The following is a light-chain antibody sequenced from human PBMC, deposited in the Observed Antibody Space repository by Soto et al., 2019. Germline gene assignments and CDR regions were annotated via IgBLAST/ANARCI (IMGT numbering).Light chain of an antibody. Sequence: QSVLTQPPSASGTPGQRVTISCSGSSSNIGSNYVYWYQQLPGTAPKLLIYRNNQRPSGVPDRFSGSKSGTSASLAISGLRSEYEADYYCAAWDDSLSGWVFGGGTKLTV. V-gene: IGLV1-47*01. CDR2: RNN. J-gene: IGLJ3*02. CDR3: AAWDDSLSGWV. CDR1: SSNIGSNY.